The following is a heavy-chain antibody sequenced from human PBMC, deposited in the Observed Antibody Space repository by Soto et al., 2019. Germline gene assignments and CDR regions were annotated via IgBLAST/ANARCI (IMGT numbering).Heavy chain of an antibody. CDR3: AHRFPYFDWLSQANWFDP. CDR2: IYWDDDK. J-gene: IGHJ5*02. CDR1: GFSLSTSGVG. D-gene: IGHD3-9*01. Sequence: QITLKESGPTLVKPTQTLTLTCTFSGFSLSTSGVGVGWIRQPPGKALEWLALIYWDDDKRYSPSLKSRLTLTKDTSKNQVVLTMTNMDPVETATYYCAHRFPYFDWLSQANWFDPWGQGTLVTVSS. V-gene: IGHV2-5*02.